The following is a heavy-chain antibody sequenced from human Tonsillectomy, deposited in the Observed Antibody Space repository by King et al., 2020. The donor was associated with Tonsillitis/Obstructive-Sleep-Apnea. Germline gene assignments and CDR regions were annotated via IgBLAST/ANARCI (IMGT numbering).Heavy chain of an antibody. CDR1: GFTFSSYA. V-gene: IGHV3-23*04. CDR3: AKRGGATSFDY. CDR2: ISGSGAST. D-gene: IGHD5-12*01. J-gene: IGHJ4*02. Sequence: VQLVESGGGLVQPGGSLRLSCAASGFTFSSYAMSWVRQAPGKGLEWVSDISGSGASTYYAVSVKGRVTISRDNSKNTLYLQMNSRRADDTAVYYCAKRGGATSFDYWGQGTLVTVSS.